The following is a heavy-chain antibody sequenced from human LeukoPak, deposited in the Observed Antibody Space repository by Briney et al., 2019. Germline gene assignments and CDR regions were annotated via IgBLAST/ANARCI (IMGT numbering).Heavy chain of an antibody. Sequence: PGGSLRLSCAASGFTFSNAWMSWVRQAPGKGLEWVGRIKSKTDGGTTDYAAPVKGRFTISRDDSKNTLYLQMNSLKTEDTAVYYCTTEKPWLPPFDIWGQGTMVTVSS. CDR3: TTEKPWLPPFDI. D-gene: IGHD3-10*01. V-gene: IGHV3-15*01. CDR2: IKSKTDGGTT. CDR1: GFTFSNAW. J-gene: IGHJ3*02.